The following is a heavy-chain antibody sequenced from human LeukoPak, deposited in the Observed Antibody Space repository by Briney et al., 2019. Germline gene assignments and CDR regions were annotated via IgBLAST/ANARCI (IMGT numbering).Heavy chain of an antibody. V-gene: IGHV1-46*01. CDR1: GYTFTTYY. CDR2: INPSSGST. Sequence: GASVKVSCKASGYTFTTYYIHWVRQAPGQGLEWMGIINPSSGSTSYTQKFQGRVTMTRDMSTSTVYMELSSLRSEDTAVYYCARRGGYGDSYWYFDLWGRGTLVTVSS. CDR3: ARRGGYGDSYWYFDL. J-gene: IGHJ2*01. D-gene: IGHD4-17*01.